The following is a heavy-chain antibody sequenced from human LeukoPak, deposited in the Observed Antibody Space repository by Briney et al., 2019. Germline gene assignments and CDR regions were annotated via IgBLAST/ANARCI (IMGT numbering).Heavy chain of an antibody. CDR3: ARGVTANDYYYYYYIGV. Sequence: GGSLRLSCAASGFTFSSYSMNWVRQAPGKGLEWVSYISSSSSTIYYADSVKGRFTISRDNAKNSLYLQMNSLRAEDTAVYYCARGVTANDYYYYYYIGVWGKGTTVTVSS. J-gene: IGHJ6*03. D-gene: IGHD2-21*02. CDR2: ISSSSSTI. V-gene: IGHV3-48*01. CDR1: GFTFSSYS.